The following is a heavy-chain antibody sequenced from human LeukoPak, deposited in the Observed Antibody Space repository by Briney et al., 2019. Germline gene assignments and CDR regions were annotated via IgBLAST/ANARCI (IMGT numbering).Heavy chain of an antibody. J-gene: IGHJ4*02. D-gene: IGHD6-19*01. CDR2: ISYDGSNK. V-gene: IGHV3-30*18. CDR3: AKVPGARIAVAHYYFDY. Sequence: GGSLRLSCAASGFTFSSYGMHWVRQAPGKGLEWVAVISYDGSNKYYTDSVKGRFTISRDNSKNTLYLQMNSLRAGDTAVYYCAKVPGARIAVAHYYFDYWGQGTLVTVSS. CDR1: GFTFSSYG.